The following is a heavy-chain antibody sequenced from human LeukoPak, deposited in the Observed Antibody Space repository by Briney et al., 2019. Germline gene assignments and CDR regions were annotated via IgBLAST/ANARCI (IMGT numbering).Heavy chain of an antibody. CDR3: ARGRSTAGYYYYYMDV. D-gene: IGHD1-14*01. CDR1: GFTVSSNY. Sequence: GGSLRLSCAASGFTVSSNYMSWVRQAPGKGLEWVSVIYSGGSTYYADSVKGRFTISRDNAKNSLYLQMNSLRAEDTAVYYCARGRSTAGYYYYYMDVWGKGTTVTVSS. V-gene: IGHV3-66*01. CDR2: IYSGGST. J-gene: IGHJ6*03.